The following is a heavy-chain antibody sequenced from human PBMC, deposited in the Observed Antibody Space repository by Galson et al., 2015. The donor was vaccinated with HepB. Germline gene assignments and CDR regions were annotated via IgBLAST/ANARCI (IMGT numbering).Heavy chain of an antibody. CDR3: ARLGPSGWYAN. Sequence: SVKVSCKASGGTFSSYAISWVRQAPGQGLEWMGRIIPILGIANYAQKFQGRVTITADKSTSTAYMELSSLRSEDTAVYYCARLGPSGWYANWGQGTLVTVSS. D-gene: IGHD6-19*01. CDR1: GGTFSSYA. J-gene: IGHJ4*02. V-gene: IGHV1-69*04. CDR2: IIPILGIA.